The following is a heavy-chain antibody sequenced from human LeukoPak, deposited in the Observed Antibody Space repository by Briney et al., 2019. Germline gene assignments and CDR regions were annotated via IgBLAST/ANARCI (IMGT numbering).Heavy chain of an antibody. V-gene: IGHV3-23*01. CDR2: ISGSGGST. Sequence: GGSLRLSCAASGFTFGDYAMSWVRQAPGKGLEWVSAISGSGGSTYYADSVKGRFTISRDNSKNTLYLQMNSLRAEDTAVYYCARDLGYCSSTSCYIERINWFDPWGQGTLVTVSS. CDR1: GFTFGDYA. D-gene: IGHD2-2*02. J-gene: IGHJ5*02. CDR3: ARDLGYCSSTSCYIERINWFDP.